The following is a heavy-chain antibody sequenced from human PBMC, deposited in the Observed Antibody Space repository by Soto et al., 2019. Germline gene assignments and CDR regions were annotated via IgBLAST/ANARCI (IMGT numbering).Heavy chain of an antibody. CDR2: IWYDGSNK. Sequence: GRSLRLSCAASGFTFSSYGMHWVRQAPGKGLEWVAVIWYDGSNKYYADSVKGRFTISRGNSKNTLYLQMNSLRAEDTAVYYCARETIAARSPLYYWGQGTLVTVSS. J-gene: IGHJ4*02. V-gene: IGHV3-33*01. D-gene: IGHD6-6*01. CDR3: ARETIAARSPLYY. CDR1: GFTFSSYG.